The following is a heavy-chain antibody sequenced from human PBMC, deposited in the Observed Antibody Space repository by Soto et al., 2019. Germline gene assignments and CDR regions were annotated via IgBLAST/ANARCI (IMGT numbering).Heavy chain of an antibody. J-gene: IGHJ2*01. Sequence: QLQLQESGPGLVKPSETLSLTCTVSGGSISSSSYYWGWIRQPPGKGLEWIGSIYYSGSTYYNPSLKSRVTISVDTSKNQFSLKLSSVTAADTAVYYCARRSAWGFYWYFDLWGRGTLVTVSS. CDR1: GGSISSSSYY. D-gene: IGHD3-16*01. CDR3: ARRSAWGFYWYFDL. CDR2: IYYSGST. V-gene: IGHV4-39*01.